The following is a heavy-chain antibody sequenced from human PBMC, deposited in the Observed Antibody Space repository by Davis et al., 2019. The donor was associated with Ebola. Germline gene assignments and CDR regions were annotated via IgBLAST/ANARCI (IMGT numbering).Heavy chain of an antibody. D-gene: IGHD3-9*01. Sequence: ASVKVSCKSSGYTFTSYGLVWVRQAPGLGLERMGWISGFNTNTNFAQKFQGRVTVSKDTSTNTAYMDLRSLTSDDTAICYCARAPNYDVLTGTSSYYFDYWGQGTLVTVSS. CDR2: ISGFNTNT. J-gene: IGHJ4*02. CDR3: ARAPNYDVLTGTSSYYFDY. CDR1: GYTFTSYG. V-gene: IGHV1-18*04.